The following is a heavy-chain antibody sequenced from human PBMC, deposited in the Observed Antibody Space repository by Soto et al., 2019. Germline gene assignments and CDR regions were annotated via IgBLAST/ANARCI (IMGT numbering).Heavy chain of an antibody. CDR2: ISGSGGST. CDR3: AKSRSIAVAGIDYYYYYYMDV. D-gene: IGHD6-19*01. CDR1: GFTFSSYA. V-gene: IGHV3-23*01. J-gene: IGHJ6*03. Sequence: GGSLRLSCAASGFTFSSYAMSWVRQAPGKGLEWVSAISGSGGSTYYADSVKGRFTISRDNSKNTLYLQMNSLRAEDTAVYYCAKSRSIAVAGIDYYYYYYMDVWGKGTTVTVSS.